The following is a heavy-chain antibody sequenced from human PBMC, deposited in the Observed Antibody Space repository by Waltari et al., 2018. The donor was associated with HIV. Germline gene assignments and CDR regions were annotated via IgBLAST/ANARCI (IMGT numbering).Heavy chain of an antibody. CDR3: TRLGAVDY. CDR2: IRSKAYGGTT. CDR1: GFPLGGYA. J-gene: IGHJ4*02. Sequence: EVKLVESGGGLVQPGRSLRISCTAAGFPLGGYAWSWVRQAPGKGLECVGFIRSKAYGGTTEYAASVKGRFTISRDDSKSIAYLRMNSLKTEDTAVYYCTRLGAVDYWGQGTLVTVSS. V-gene: IGHV3-49*04. D-gene: IGHD1-26*01.